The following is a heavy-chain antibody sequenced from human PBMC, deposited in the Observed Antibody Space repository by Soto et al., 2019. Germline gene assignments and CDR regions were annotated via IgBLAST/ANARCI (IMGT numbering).Heavy chain of an antibody. J-gene: IGHJ4*02. V-gene: IGHV1-69*13. CDR2: IIPIFGTA. D-gene: IGHD6-19*01. CDR3: ARDGSGRYSSGWYY. Sequence: GASVKVSCKASGGTFSSYAISWVRQAPGQGLEWMGGIIPIFGTANYAQKFQGRVTITADESTSTAYMELSSLRSEDTAVYYCARDGSGRYSSGWYYWGQGTLVTVSS. CDR1: GGTFSSYA.